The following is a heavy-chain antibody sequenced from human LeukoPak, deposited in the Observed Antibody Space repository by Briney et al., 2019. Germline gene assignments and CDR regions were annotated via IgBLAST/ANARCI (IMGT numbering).Heavy chain of an antibody. CDR3: ARAAIAAAGYFDY. CDR2: IFYSGST. D-gene: IGHD6-13*01. Sequence: SETLSLTCTVSGDYISSGENYWTWIRQPPGKGLEWIGNIFYSGSTSYNPSLKSRVAISVDTSKNQFSLKLSSVTAADTAVYYCARAAIAAAGYFDYRGQGTLVTVSS. J-gene: IGHJ4*02. V-gene: IGHV4-30-4*02. CDR1: GDYISSGENY.